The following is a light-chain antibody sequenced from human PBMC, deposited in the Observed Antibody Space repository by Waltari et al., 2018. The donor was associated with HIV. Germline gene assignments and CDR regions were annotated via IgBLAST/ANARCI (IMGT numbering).Light chain of an antibody. J-gene: IGKJ5*01. CDR3: QQTYSTPIT. V-gene: IGKV1-39*01. Sequence: DIQMTQSPSSLSASVGDRVTITCRASQSISNYLNWYQQRPGKAPKLLIYAASSLLQSGVPSRFSGSGSGTDFTLTISSLQPEDFATYYCQQTYSTPITFGQGTRLEIK. CDR1: QSISNY. CDR2: AAS.